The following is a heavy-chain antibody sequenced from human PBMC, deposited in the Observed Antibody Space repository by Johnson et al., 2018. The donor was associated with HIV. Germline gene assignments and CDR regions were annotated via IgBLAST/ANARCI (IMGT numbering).Heavy chain of an antibody. D-gene: IGHD3-10*02. CDR3: AKDPYDRLELKNNVRGLLGLRWAM. J-gene: IGHJ1*01. Sequence: VQLVESGGGVVQPGGSLRLSCAASGFTFSSYAMSWVRQAPGKGLEWVSAISGSGGSTYYADSVKGRFTISRDNSKNTLYLQMNSLRAEDTAVYYCAKDPYDRLELKNNVRGLLGLRWAMWG. CDR2: ISGSGGST. CDR1: GFTFSSYA. V-gene: IGHV3-23*04.